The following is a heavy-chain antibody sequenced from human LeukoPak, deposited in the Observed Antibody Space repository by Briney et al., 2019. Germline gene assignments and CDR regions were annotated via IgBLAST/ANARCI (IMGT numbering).Heavy chain of an antibody. J-gene: IGHJ4*02. D-gene: IGHD1-20*01. Sequence: SETLPLTCAVSGGSISSGGYSWSWIRQPPGKGLEWIGYIYHSGSTYYNPSLKSRVTISVDRSKNQFSLKLSSVTAADTAVYYCARDNWNAFDYWGQGALVTVSS. CDR2: IYHSGST. V-gene: IGHV4-30-2*01. CDR1: GGSISSGGYS. CDR3: ARDNWNAFDY.